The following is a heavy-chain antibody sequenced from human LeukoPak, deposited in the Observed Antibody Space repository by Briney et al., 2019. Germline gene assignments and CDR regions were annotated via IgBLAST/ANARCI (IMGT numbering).Heavy chain of an antibody. CDR3: ARVSPGYSSGWYEDY. CDR2: ISSSGSTI. CDR1: GFTFSDYY. Sequence: PGGSLRLSCAASGFTFSDYYMSWIRQAPGKGLGWVSYISSSGSTIYYADSVKGRFTISRDNAKNSLYLQMNSLRAEDTAVYYCARVSPGYSSGWYEDYWGQGTLVTVSS. D-gene: IGHD6-19*01. V-gene: IGHV3-11*01. J-gene: IGHJ4*02.